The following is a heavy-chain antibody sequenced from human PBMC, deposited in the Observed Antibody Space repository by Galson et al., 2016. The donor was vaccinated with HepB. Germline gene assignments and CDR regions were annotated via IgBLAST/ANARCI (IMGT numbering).Heavy chain of an antibody. CDR2: INHRGNT. V-gene: IGHV4-34*01. CDR1: DGSFSSNY. CDR3: ARGQRLWFGESGYYFDA. D-gene: IGHD3-10*01. Sequence: SETLSLTCGVYDGSFSSNYWAWIRQSPGKGLEWIGEINHRGNTNHNPSLQGRVTLSVDTSKFQALLKVKSLTAADTGVYYCARGQRLWFGESGYYFDAWGQGTPVTVSS. J-gene: IGHJ4*02.